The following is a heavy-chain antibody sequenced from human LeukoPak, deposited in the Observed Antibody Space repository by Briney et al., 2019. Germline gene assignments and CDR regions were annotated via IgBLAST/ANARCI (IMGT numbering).Heavy chain of an antibody. J-gene: IGHJ1*01. CDR1: GFTFSSYG. CDR2: IRYDGSNK. CDR3: AKISEYYSDSSGYSWYFQH. Sequence: PGGSLRLSCAASGFTFSSYGMHWVRQAPCKGLEWVAFIRYDGSNKYYADSVKGRFTISRDNSKNTLYLQMNSLRAEDTAVYYCAKISEYYSDSSGYSWYFQHWGQGTLVTVSS. V-gene: IGHV3-30*02. D-gene: IGHD3-22*01.